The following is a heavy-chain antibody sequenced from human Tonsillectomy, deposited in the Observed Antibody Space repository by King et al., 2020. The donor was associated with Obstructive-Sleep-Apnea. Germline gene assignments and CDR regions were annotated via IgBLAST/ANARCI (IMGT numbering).Heavy chain of an antibody. CDR2: IYYSGYT. V-gene: IGHV4-31*03. CDR1: GGSISSGGYY. J-gene: IGHJ4*02. D-gene: IGHD3-22*01. Sequence: HVQLQESGPGLVKPSQTLSLTCTVSGGSISSGGYYWSWIRQHPGKGLEWIGYIYYSGYTYYNPSLKSRVTISVDTSKNQFSLKLSSVNAADTAVYYCARVPDSSGYYYEVGYFDYWGQGTLVTVSS. CDR3: ARVPDSSGYYYEVGYFDY.